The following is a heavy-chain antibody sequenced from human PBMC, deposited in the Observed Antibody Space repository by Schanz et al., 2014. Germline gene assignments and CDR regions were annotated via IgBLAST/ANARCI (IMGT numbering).Heavy chain of an antibody. CDR3: VPMSIAAH. Sequence: EVRLVESGGGLVQPGRSLRLSCAASGFTFSSYAMSWVRQAPGKGLEWVSSISSTSSYIFYADSVKGRFTISRDNAKNSLYLQMNSLRAEDTAVYYCVPMSIAAHWGQGTLVTVSS. V-gene: IGHV3-21*02. D-gene: IGHD6-6*01. CDR2: ISSTSSYI. CDR1: GFTFSSYA. J-gene: IGHJ4*02.